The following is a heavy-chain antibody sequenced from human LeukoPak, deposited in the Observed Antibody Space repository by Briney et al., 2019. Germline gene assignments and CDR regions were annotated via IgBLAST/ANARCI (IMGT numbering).Heavy chain of an antibody. CDR3: ARASMVRERLFDY. Sequence: GGSLRLSCAASGFAFSSYDMHWVRQATGKGLEWISVIGTAGDTYYSGSVKGQFTTSRENAKNSLYLQMNSLRAGDTAVYYCARASMVRERLFDYWGQGTLVIVSS. J-gene: IGHJ4*02. CDR2: IGTAGDT. CDR1: GFAFSSYD. D-gene: IGHD3-10*01. V-gene: IGHV3-13*04.